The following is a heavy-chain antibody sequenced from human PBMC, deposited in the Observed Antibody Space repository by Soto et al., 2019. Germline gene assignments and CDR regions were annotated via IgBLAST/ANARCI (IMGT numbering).Heavy chain of an antibody. CDR2: ISSRASTI. Sequence: QVQLVESGGGLVKPGGSLRLSCAASGFTFSNYYMSWIRQAPGKGLEWVSYISSRASTIFYADSVKGRFTISRDNVKTSLYRQMNSLRAEDTAVYYGASGTNGAFFVYWGQGMLVAVSS. CDR3: ASGTNGAFFVY. V-gene: IGHV3-11*01. CDR1: GFTFSNYY. J-gene: IGHJ4*02. D-gene: IGHD2-8*01.